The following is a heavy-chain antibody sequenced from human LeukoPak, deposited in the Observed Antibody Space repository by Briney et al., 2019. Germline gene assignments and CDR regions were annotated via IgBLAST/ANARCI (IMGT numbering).Heavy chain of an antibody. Sequence: ASVKVSCKASGYTSTSYAMNWVRQAPGQGLEWMGWINTNTGNPTYAQGFTGRFVFSLDTSVSTAYLQISSLKAEDTAVYYCARDVSSGWDYYYYYYGMDVWGQGTTVTVSS. J-gene: IGHJ6*02. D-gene: IGHD6-19*01. CDR2: INTNTGNP. CDR3: ARDVSSGWDYYYYYYGMDV. V-gene: IGHV7-4-1*02. CDR1: GYTSTSYA.